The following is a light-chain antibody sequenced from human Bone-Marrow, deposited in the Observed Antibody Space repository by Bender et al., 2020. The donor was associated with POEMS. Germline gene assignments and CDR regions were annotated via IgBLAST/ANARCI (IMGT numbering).Light chain of an antibody. CDR1: SSDVGSYDF. CDR3: SSYSSSTVV. CDR2: EVD. V-gene: IGLV2-14*02. J-gene: IGLJ2*01. Sequence: QSALTQPASVSGSPGQSITLSCTGTSSDVGSYDFVSWYQQHPGKAPKFIIYEVDKRPSGVSNRFSGSRSGSTASLTISGLQAEDEADYYCSSYSSSTVVVGGGTKLTVL.